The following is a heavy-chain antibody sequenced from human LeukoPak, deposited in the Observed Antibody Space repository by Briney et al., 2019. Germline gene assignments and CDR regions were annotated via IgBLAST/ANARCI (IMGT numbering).Heavy chain of an antibody. Sequence: PGGSLRLSCAASGFTVSSNYVSWVRQAPGKGLEWVSVIHSDGKTYYADSVKGRFTISRDSSQNTLYLQMNSLRAEDTAVYYCARHGVLRYIDDWGQGTLVTASS. V-gene: IGHV3-53*01. J-gene: IGHJ4*02. D-gene: IGHD3-9*01. CDR2: IHSDGKT. CDR1: GFTVSSNY. CDR3: ARHGVLRYIDD.